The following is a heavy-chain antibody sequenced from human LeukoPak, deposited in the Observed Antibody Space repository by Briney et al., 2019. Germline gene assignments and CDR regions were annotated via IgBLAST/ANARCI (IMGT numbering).Heavy chain of an antibody. CDR2: ISSLSGTI. CDR3: ARDIGAYDYVFAY. V-gene: IGHV3-48*01. D-gene: IGHD3-16*01. Sequence: GGSLRLSCAASGFTFSSYSMNWVRQAPGEGLEWVSYISSLSGTIYYADSVKGRFTISRDNAKNSLYLQMNSLRAEDTAVYYCARDIGAYDYVFAYWGQGTLVTVSS. CDR1: GFTFSSYS. J-gene: IGHJ4*02.